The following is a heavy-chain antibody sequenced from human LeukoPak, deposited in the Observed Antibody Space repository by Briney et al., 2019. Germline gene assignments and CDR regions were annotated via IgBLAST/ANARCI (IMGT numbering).Heavy chain of an antibody. J-gene: IGHJ4*02. CDR2: ISGSGGST. CDR3: AKTPAAGDCSGGSCPLHY. CDR1: GFTFSSYA. V-gene: IGHV3-23*01. Sequence: GGSLRLSCAASGFTFSSYAMSWVRQAPGKGLEWVSAISGSGGSTYYADSVKGRFTISRDNSKNTLYLQMNSLRAEDTAVYYCAKTPAAGDCSGGSCPLHYWGQGTLVTVSS. D-gene: IGHD2-15*01.